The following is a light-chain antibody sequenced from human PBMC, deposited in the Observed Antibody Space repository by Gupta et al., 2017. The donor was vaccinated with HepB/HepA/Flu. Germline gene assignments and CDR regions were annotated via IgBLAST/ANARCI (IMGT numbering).Light chain of an antibody. Sequence: DIVMTQSPDSLAVSVGERATINCKSSQSVLYSSNNKNYLCWYQQKPGQPPKLLIYWASTRESGVPDRFSGSGSGTDFTLTISSLQAEDVAVYYCQQYDSTPETFGQGTKVEIK. V-gene: IGKV4-1*01. CDR3: QQYDSTPET. J-gene: IGKJ1*01. CDR2: WAS. CDR1: QSVLYSSNNKNY.